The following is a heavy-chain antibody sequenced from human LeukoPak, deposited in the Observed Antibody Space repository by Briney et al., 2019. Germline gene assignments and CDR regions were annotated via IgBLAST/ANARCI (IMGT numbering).Heavy chain of an antibody. CDR2: ISWNSGSI. Sequence: GGSLRLSCAASGFTFDDYAMHWVRQAPGKGLKWVSGISWNSGSIGYADSVKGRFTISRDNAKNSLYLQMNSLRAEDTALYYCAKDSNPADAFDIWGQGTMVTVSS. CDR3: AKDSNPADAFDI. CDR1: GFTFDDYA. V-gene: IGHV3-9*01. D-gene: IGHD1-14*01. J-gene: IGHJ3*02.